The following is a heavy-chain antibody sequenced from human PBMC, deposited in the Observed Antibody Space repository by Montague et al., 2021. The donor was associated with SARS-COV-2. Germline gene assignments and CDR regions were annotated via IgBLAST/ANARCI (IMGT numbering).Heavy chain of an antibody. D-gene: IGHD2-15*01. Sequence: TLSLTCTVSGGSFNSGAYFWSWIRQHPEKGLDWIAYIYYSGNTYYNPSLKSRVALSVDTSKKQFSLNLTSVTAADTATYYCARGVIAAPGHFDYWGQGTLVTVSS. CDR2: IYYSGNT. CDR1: GGSFNSGAYF. J-gene: IGHJ4*02. CDR3: ARGVIAAPGHFDY. V-gene: IGHV4-31*03.